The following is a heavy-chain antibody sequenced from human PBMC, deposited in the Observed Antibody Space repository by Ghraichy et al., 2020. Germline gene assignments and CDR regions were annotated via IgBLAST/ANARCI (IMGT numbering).Heavy chain of an antibody. D-gene: IGHD6-19*01. CDR3: ARDRGGYSSGWYRDY. V-gene: IGHV3-23*01. Sequence: GESLNISCAASGFTFSSYAMSWVRQAPGKGLEWVSGFGGGGGSTYYADSVKGRFTISRDNSKNTLYLQMNSLRVEDTAIYYCARDRGGYSSGWYRDYWGQGTLVTVSS. J-gene: IGHJ4*02. CDR2: FGGGGGST. CDR1: GFTFSSYA.